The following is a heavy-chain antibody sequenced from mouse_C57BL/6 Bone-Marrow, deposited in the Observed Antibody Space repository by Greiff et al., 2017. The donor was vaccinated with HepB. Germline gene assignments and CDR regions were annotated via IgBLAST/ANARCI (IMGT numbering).Heavy chain of an antibody. D-gene: IGHD2-5*01. CDR2: IWWDDDK. V-gene: IGHV8-8*01. CDR1: GFSLSTFGMG. Sequence: QVTLKESGPGILQPSQTLSLTCSFSGFSLSTFGMGVGWIRQPSGKGLEWLAHIWWDDDKYYNPALKSRLTISKDTSKNQVFLKIANVDTADTATYYCARIRLYYSNSYYAMDYWGQGTSVTVSS. CDR3: ARIRLYYSNSYYAMDY. J-gene: IGHJ4*01.